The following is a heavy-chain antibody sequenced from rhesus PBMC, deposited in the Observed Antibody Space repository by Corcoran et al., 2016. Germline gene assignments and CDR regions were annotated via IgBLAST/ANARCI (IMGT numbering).Heavy chain of an antibody. V-gene: IGHV4-169*01. CDR1: GGSISSSY. D-gene: IGHD6-13*01. J-gene: IGHJ4*01. Sequence: QLQLQESGPGLVKPSETLSVTCAVSGGSISSSYWSWIRQAPGKGLEWIGYLYGSGSSTNYNPSLKSRVTLSVDTSKNQLSLKLSSVTTADTAVYYCARRPGGQLVFDYWGQGVLVTVSS. CDR2: LYGSGSST. CDR3: ARRPGGQLVFDY.